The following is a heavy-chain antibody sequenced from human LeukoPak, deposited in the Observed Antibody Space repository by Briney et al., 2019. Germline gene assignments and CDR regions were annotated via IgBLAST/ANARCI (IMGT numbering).Heavy chain of an antibody. CDR2: IYTSGST. D-gene: IGHD2-21*01. J-gene: IGHJ5*02. CDR1: GGSISSYY. Sequence: SETLSLTCTVSGGSISSYYWSWIRQPPGKGLEWIGYIYTSGSTNYNPSLKSRVTISVDTSKNQFSLKLSSVTAADTAVYYCARRIPANWFDPWGQGTLVTVSS. CDR3: ARRIPANWFDP. V-gene: IGHV4-4*09.